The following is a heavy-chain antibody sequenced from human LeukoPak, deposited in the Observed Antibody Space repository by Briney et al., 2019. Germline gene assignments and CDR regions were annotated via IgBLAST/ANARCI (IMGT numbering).Heavy chain of an antibody. CDR2: INYSGNT. CDR1: GDSFRSTKYY. CDR3: VRQPSTYGISPDYVDF. V-gene: IGHV4-39*01. Sequence: SETLSLTCTVSGDSFRSTKYYWGWVRQPPGKGLEWIATINYSGNTYYNPSLLSRVTISVDKSKNHFSLNLTSMSATDTSVYYCVRQPSTYGISPDYVDFWGQGILVIVSS. J-gene: IGHJ4*02. D-gene: IGHD2/OR15-2a*01.